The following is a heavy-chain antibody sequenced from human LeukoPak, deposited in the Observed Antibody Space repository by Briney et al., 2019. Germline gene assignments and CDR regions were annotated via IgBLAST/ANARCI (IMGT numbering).Heavy chain of an antibody. D-gene: IGHD6-13*01. Sequence: GGSLRLSCAASGFTFNNYTMNWVRQAPGKGLEWVSHISPSGDSTYYADSVKGRFIISRDSPKNTLSLQMNSLRAEDTAVYYCAKIPKGGYFDYWGQGTLVTVSS. J-gene: IGHJ4*02. CDR1: GFTFNNYT. V-gene: IGHV3-23*01. CDR3: AKIPKGGYFDY. CDR2: ISPSGDST.